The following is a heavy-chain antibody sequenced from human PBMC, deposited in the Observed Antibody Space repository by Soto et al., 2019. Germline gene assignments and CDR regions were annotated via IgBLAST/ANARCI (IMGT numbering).Heavy chain of an antibody. CDR2: IYPGDSDT. CDR1: GYSFTSYW. V-gene: IGHV5-51*01. CDR3: ARFNSGPYYYYAMDV. J-gene: IGHJ6*02. Sequence: GESLKISCKGSGYSFTSYWIGWVRQMPGKGLEWMGIIYPGDSDTRYSPSLQGQVTISADKSISTAYLQWSSLKASDSAMYYCARFNSGPYYYYAMDVWGQGTTVTVSS. D-gene: IGHD1-26*01.